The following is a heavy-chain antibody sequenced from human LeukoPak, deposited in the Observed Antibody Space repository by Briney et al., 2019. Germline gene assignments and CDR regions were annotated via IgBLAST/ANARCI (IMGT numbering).Heavy chain of an antibody. CDR2: IYSGGTT. Sequence: PGGSLRLSCAASGFTVSSNYMSWVRQAPGKGLEWVSVIYSGGTTSYADSVKGRFTISRGNSKNTLFLQLNSLRAEDTAVYYCARVSSYSSGSYYHYYFDYWGQGTLVTVSS. CDR1: GFTVSSNY. D-gene: IGHD3-10*01. V-gene: IGHV3-53*01. J-gene: IGHJ4*02. CDR3: ARVSSYSSGSYYHYYFDY.